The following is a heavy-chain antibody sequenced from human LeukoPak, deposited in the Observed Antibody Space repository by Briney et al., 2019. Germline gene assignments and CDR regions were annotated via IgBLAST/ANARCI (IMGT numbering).Heavy chain of an antibody. D-gene: IGHD3-10*01. V-gene: IGHV3-23*01. CDR1: GFTFSSHA. CDR2: ISGGGTYT. CDR3: ARAYRGYFYGSGSFHYSDY. Sequence: GGSLRLSCAASGFTFSSHAMSWVRQAPGKGLEWVSAISGGGTYTHYADSVKGRFTISRDNSKTTLYLQMNSLRAEDTALYYCARAYRGYFYGSGSFHYSDYWGQGTLVPVSS. J-gene: IGHJ4*02.